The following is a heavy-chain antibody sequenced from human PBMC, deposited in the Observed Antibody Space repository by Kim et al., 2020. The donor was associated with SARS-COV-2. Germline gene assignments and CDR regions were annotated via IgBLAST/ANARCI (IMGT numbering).Heavy chain of an antibody. Sequence: SETLSLTCTVSGGSISSYYWSWIRQPPGKGLEWIGYIYYSGSTNYNPSLKSRVTISVDTSKNQFSLKLISVTAADTAVYYCARYSPGYSSSWYGHYYYDMDVWGQGTTVTVSS. CDR2: IYYSGST. CDR1: GGSISSYY. V-gene: IGHV4-59*13. D-gene: IGHD6-13*01. J-gene: IGHJ6*02. CDR3: ARYSPGYSSSWYGHYYYDMDV.